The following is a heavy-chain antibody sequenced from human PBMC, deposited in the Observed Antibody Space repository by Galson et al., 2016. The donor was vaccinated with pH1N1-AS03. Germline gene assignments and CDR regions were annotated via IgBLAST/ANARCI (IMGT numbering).Heavy chain of an antibody. CDR1: GFPFTSWA. J-gene: IGHJ4*02. D-gene: IGHD1-26*01. CDR2: MSGSGSTI. V-gene: IGHV3-23*01. CDR3: ARQDSGAYYLDS. Sequence: SLRLSCAASGFPFTSWAMTWVRQAPGKGLQWVSTMSGSGSTIYYTESVKGRFTISRDNPKKTLYLQMINLRAEDTAVYYCARQDSGAYYLDSWGPGTLVTVSS.